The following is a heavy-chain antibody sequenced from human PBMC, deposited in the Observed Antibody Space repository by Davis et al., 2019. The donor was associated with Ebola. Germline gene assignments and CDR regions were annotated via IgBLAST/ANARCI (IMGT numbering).Heavy chain of an antibody. V-gene: IGHV5-51*01. J-gene: IGHJ5*02. Sequence: GESLKISCQTSGFTFSSHWIAWVRQMPGRGLELMELIYPGDSETRYSPSFQGQVTFSADKSINTAYLHWSSLKASDTAIYYCARESNWFDPWGQGTLVTVSS. CDR1: GFTFSSHW. CDR2: IYPGDSET. CDR3: ARESNWFDP.